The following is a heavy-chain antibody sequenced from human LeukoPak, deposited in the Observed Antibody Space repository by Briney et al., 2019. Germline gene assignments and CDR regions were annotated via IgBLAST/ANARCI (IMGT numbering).Heavy chain of an antibody. Sequence: SETLSLTCTVSGDSISTSNSYWGWIRQPPGKGLEWIGSIYYSGNTYYNASLKSRVTISVDTSKNQFSLKLSSVTAADTAVYYCARVGYTYGDPGYYYYYMDVWGKGTTVTISS. J-gene: IGHJ6*03. V-gene: IGHV4-39*07. CDR1: GDSISTSNSY. CDR3: ARVGYTYGDPGYYYYYMDV. D-gene: IGHD5-18*01. CDR2: IYYSGNT.